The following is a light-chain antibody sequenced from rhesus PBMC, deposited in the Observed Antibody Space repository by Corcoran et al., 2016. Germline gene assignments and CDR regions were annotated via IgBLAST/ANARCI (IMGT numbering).Light chain of an antibody. Sequence: DIVMTQTPLSLPVTPGEPASISCRSSQSLLHSGGKTYLYWYLQKPGQSPPLLIYEVSNRTLGVPDRFRGSGSGTDFTLKISRVEAEDVGVYYCMQGIQLPYSFGQGTKVEIK. V-gene: IGKV2S15*01. CDR2: EVS. CDR3: MQGIQLPYS. CDR1: QSLLHSGGKTY. J-gene: IGKJ2*01.